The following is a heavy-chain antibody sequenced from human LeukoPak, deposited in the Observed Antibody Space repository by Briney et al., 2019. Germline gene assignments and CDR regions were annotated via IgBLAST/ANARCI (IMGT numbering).Heavy chain of an antibody. CDR2: IKEDGSER. V-gene: IGHV3-7*01. CDR1: RFTFSIYW. CDR3: ARIEYSSGWVPFDY. D-gene: IGHD6-19*01. Sequence: RGSLRLSCAASRFTFSIYWMSWVRQAPGKGLEWVANIKEDGSERYYVDSVKGRFTISRDNAKNSLYLQMNNLRAEDTAVYYCARIEYSSGWVPFDYWGQGTLVTVSS. J-gene: IGHJ4*02.